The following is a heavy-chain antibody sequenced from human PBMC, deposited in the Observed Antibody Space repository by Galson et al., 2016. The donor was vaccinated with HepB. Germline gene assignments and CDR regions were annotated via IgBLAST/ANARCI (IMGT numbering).Heavy chain of an antibody. D-gene: IGHD6-19*01. V-gene: IGHV3-30*04. J-gene: IGHJ5*02. CDR1: GFSFNDYG. CDR2: ISYGGDI. Sequence: SLRLSCAASGFSFNDYGFHWVRQAPGKGLEWLAMISYGGDIYYTDSVKSRFTISRDNSENTLYLQMNSLRPEDTGVYYCARDWGSSGWYNWFYPWGQGTLVTVSS. CDR3: ARDWGSSGWYNWFYP.